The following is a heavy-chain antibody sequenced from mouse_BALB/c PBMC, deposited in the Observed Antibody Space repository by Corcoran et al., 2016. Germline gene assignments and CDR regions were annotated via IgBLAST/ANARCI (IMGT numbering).Heavy chain of an antibody. CDR2: INTYTGEP. CDR1: GYTFTNYG. D-gene: IGHD2-2*01. V-gene: IGHV9-3-1*01. Sequence: QIQLVQSGPELKKPGETVKISCKASGYTFTNYGMNWVKQAPGKGLKWMGWINTYTGEPTYADDFKGRFAFSLETSASTAYLQINNLKNEDTATYFGATMVTMDYWGQGTSVTVSS. J-gene: IGHJ4*01. CDR3: ATMVTMDY.